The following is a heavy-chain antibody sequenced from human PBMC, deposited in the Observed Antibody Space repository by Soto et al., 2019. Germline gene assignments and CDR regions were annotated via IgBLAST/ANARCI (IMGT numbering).Heavy chain of an antibody. CDR3: ASSVGYCTNGVCYTGGDNYYYYGMDV. Sequence: QVQLVQSGAEVKKPGSSVKVSCKASGGTFSSYAISWVRQAPGQGLEWMGGIIPIFGTANYAQKFQGRVTITADESTSTADMELSSLRSEDTAVYYGASSVGYCTNGVCYTGGDNYYYYGMDVWGQGTTVTVSS. D-gene: IGHD2-8*01. J-gene: IGHJ6*02. CDR1: GGTFSSYA. V-gene: IGHV1-69*01. CDR2: IIPIFGTA.